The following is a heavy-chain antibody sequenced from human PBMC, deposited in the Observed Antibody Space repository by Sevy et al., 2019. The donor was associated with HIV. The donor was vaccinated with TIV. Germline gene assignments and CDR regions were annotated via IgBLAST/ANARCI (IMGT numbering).Heavy chain of an antibody. Sequence: GGSLRLSCAASGFTFSNAWMSWVRQAPGKGLEWVGRIKSKTDGGTTDYAAPVKGRFTISRDDSKNTLYLQMNSLKTEDIAVYYCTTDRGTYYYDSSGYHGIDYWGQGTLVTVSS. D-gene: IGHD3-22*01. J-gene: IGHJ4*02. CDR3: TTDRGTYYYDSSGYHGIDY. V-gene: IGHV3-15*01. CDR1: GFTFSNAW. CDR2: IKSKTDGGTT.